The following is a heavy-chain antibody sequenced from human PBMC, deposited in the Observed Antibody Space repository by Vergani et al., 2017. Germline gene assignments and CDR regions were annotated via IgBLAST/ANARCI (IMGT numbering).Heavy chain of an antibody. CDR3: ARHTTYTDS. CDR2: IYPADSDT. Sequence: EVQLVQSGAEVKTPGASLQISCQISGYSFTNYWIGWVRQMPGKGLEWMGIIYPADSDTRYSPSFQGQVTISADKSISTAFLQWDSLKASDTALYYCARHTTYTDSWGQGTLVTVSS. V-gene: IGHV5-51*01. D-gene: IGHD1-1*01. CDR1: GYSFTNYW. J-gene: IGHJ4*02.